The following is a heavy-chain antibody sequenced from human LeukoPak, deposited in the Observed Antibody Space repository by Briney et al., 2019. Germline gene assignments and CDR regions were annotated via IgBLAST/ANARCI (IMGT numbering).Heavy chain of an antibody. CDR3: AREVYSSSWYPDY. CDR2: INHSGST. D-gene: IGHD6-13*01. V-gene: IGHV4-34*01. J-gene: IGHJ4*02. CDR1: GGSFSGYY. Sequence: KPSETLSLTCAVYGGSFSGYYWSWIRQPPGKGLEWIGEINHSGSTNYNPSLKSRVTISVDTSKNQFSLKLSSVTAADTAVYYCAREVYSSSWYPDYWGQGTLVTVSS.